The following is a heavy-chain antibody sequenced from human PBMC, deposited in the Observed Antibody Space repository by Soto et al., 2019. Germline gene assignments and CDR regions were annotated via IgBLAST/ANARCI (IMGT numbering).Heavy chain of an antibody. CDR3: ARHQAEWDGSQSDYSPYFEN. CDR2: IYYSASA. D-gene: IGHD3-10*01. CDR1: GASVDTYY. Sequence: QVRLQESGPGLVKPSETLSLTCTVSGASVDTYYWSWLRQTPGKGLEWLGYIYYSASAHNNPSLKSRVTISVDTSTNHFSLRLTSVTAADTAMYYCARHQAEWDGSQSDYSPYFENWGRGILVTVSS. V-gene: IGHV4-59*08. J-gene: IGHJ4*02.